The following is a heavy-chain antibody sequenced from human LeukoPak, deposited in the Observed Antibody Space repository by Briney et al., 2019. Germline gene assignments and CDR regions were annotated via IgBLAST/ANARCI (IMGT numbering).Heavy chain of an antibody. V-gene: IGHV3-64*02. CDR1: GFTFSNDP. CDR3: AREEKGDLDV. Sequence: GGALRLSCVASGFTFSNDPMHWGRETPGEGLESISAISTTGADTYYGDSVKGRITISRDTSKNTLYLQMGRMRVEDTGVYYCAREEKGDLDVWGQGATVAVTS. J-gene: IGHJ6*02. CDR2: ISTTGADT. D-gene: IGHD5-24*01.